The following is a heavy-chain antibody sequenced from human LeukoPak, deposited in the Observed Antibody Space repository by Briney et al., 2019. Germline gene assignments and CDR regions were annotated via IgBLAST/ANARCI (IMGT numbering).Heavy chain of an antibody. V-gene: IGHV4-4*07. CDR1: GGSISSYY. J-gene: IGHJ5*02. Sequence: SETLSLTCTVSGGSISSYYWSWIRQPAGKGLEWIGRIYTSGSTNYNPSLKSRVTMSVDTSKNQFSLKLSSVTAADTAVYYCARHPTYCRDPILLCNWFDPWGQGTLVTVSS. CDR2: IYTSGST. CDR3: ARHPTYCRDPILLCNWFDP. D-gene: IGHD2-21*01.